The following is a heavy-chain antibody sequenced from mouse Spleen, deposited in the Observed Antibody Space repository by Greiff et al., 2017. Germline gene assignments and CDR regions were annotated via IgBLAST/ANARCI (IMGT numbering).Heavy chain of an antibody. CDR2: INPGSGGT. CDR3: ARWDDYLYYAMDY. Sequence: QVQLQQSGAELVRPGTSVKVSCKASGYAFTNYLIEWVKQRPGQGLEWIGVINPGSGGTNYNEKFKGKATLTADKSSSTAYMQLSSLTSEDSAVYFCARWDDYLYYAMDYWGQGTSVTVSS. CDR1: GYAFTNYL. V-gene: IGHV1-54*01. J-gene: IGHJ4*01. D-gene: IGHD2-4*01.